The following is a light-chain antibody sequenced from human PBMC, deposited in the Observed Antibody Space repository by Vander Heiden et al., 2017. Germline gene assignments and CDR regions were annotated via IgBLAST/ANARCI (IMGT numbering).Light chain of an antibody. V-gene: IGKV1-39*01. CDR1: QSISSW. CDR2: TAS. J-gene: IGKJ4*01. CDR3: QQRYTTPLT. Sequence: DIPMTQSPSPLSASVGDRVTITCRASQSISSWLDWYQQKPGKAPKLLIYTASSLQSGVPSRFSGSGSGTEFTLTISSLQPDDFATYYCQQRYTTPLTFGGGTRVEIK.